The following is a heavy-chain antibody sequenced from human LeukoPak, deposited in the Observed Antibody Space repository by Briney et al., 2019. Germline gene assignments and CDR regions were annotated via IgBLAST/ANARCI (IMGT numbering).Heavy chain of an antibody. J-gene: IGHJ3*02. Sequence: PGGSLRLSCAASGFTFSSYGMHWVRQAPGKGLEWVAVISYDGSNKYYADSVKGRFSISRDNSKNTLYLQMNSLRAEDTAVYYCAKDPGTGEMASDIWGQGTMVTVSS. D-gene: IGHD7-27*01. CDR3: AKDPGTGEMASDI. CDR2: ISYDGSNK. CDR1: GFTFSSYG. V-gene: IGHV3-30*18.